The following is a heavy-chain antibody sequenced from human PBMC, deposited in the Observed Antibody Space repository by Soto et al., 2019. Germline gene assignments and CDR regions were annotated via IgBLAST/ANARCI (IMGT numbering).Heavy chain of an antibody. CDR3: ARDRGRAAAGEYYYYGMDV. J-gene: IGHJ6*02. V-gene: IGHV1-46*01. CDR2: INIGGGSK. CDR1: GYTFTSYY. Sequence: GASVKVSCKASGYTFTSYYIHWVRQAPGQGLEWMGAINIGGGSKSYPQQFQGRVTMTRDASTSTVYMELSSLRSEDTAVYYCARDRGRAAAGEYYYYGMDVWGQGTTGTVSS. D-gene: IGHD6-13*01.